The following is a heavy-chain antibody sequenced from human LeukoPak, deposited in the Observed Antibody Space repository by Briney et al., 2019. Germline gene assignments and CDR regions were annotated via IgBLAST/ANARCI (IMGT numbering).Heavy chain of an antibody. D-gene: IGHD6-13*01. Sequence: PSETLSLTCTVSGGSISSGGYYWSWIRQHPGKGLEWIGYIYYSGSTYYNPSLKSRVTISVDTSKNQFSLQLISVTPEDTAVYYCARDRDSSSWFDPWGQGTLVTVSS. CDR2: IYYSGST. J-gene: IGHJ5*02. CDR1: GGSISSGGYY. V-gene: IGHV4-31*03. CDR3: ARDRDSSSWFDP.